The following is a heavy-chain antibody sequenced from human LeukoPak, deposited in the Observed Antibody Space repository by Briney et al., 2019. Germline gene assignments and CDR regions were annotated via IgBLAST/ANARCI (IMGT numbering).Heavy chain of an antibody. V-gene: IGHV3-30*03. J-gene: IGHJ6*02. CDR2: ISFDGSYK. CDR1: GFTFSSYS. CDR3: AITDPPVPAAIDYYYYGMDV. Sequence: TGGSLRLSCAASGFTFSSYSMNWVRQAPGKGLEWVVLISFDGSYKYYADSVRGRFTISRDNSKNTLFLQMNSLRAEDTAVYYCAITDPPVPAAIDYYYYGMDVWGQGTTVTVSS. D-gene: IGHD2-2*02.